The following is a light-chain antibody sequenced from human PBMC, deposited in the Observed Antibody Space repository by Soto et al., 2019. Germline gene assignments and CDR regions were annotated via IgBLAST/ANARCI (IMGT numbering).Light chain of an antibody. Sequence: DIQMTQSPSTLSASVGDRITITCRASQSISGWLAWYQQKPGKAPNLLIFDASSLESGVPSRFSGSGSGTDFTLTISSLHPDDFGTYSCQQYNTYSPWTFGQGTKVEIK. V-gene: IGKV1-5*01. CDR3: QQYNTYSPWT. J-gene: IGKJ1*01. CDR1: QSISGW. CDR2: DAS.